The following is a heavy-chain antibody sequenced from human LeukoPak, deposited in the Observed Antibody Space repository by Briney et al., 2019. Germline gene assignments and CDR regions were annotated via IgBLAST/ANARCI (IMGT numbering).Heavy chain of an antibody. Sequence: PGGSLRLSCAASGFTVSSNYMSWVRQAPGKGLEWVSAISGSGGSTYYADSVKGRFTISRDNSKNTLYLQMNSLRAEDTAVYYCAKDSIAARPGYFDYWGQGTLVTVSS. CDR3: AKDSIAARPGYFDY. V-gene: IGHV3-23*01. D-gene: IGHD6-6*01. CDR2: ISGSGGST. J-gene: IGHJ4*02. CDR1: GFTVSSNY.